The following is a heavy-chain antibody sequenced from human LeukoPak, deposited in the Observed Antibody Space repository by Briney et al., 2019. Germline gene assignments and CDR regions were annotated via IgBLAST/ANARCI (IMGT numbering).Heavy chain of an antibody. Sequence: GGSLRLSCAASGFTVSSNYMSWVRQARGKGLEWVSVIYSGGSTYYADSVKGRFTISRDNSKNTLYLQMNSLRAEDTAVYYCARVEAYYYYYGMDVWGQGTTVTVSS. CDR2: IYSGGST. CDR1: GFTVSSNY. CDR3: ARVEAYYYYYGMDV. V-gene: IGHV3-53*01. J-gene: IGHJ6*02.